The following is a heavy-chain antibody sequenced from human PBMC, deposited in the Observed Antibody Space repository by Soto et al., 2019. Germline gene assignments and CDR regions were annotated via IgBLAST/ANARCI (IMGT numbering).Heavy chain of an antibody. CDR2: IIPMLGTA. D-gene: IGHD3-22*01. V-gene: IGHV1-69*10. J-gene: IGHJ4*02. CDR3: ARGTDDSSGYDFDD. Sequence: GASVKVSCKASGGTGGTFSRYAISWVRQAPGQGLEWMGGIIPMLGTANYAQRFQGRVTITADTVTTTVNMELSSLRSEDTALYYCARGTDDSSGYDFDDWGQGTLVTVSS. CDR1: GGTGGTFSRYA.